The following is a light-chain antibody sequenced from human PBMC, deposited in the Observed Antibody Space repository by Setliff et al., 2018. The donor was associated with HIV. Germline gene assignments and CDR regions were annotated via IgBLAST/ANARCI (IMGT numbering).Light chain of an antibody. J-gene: IGLJ2*01. CDR3: CSYAGSYTPVI. CDR2: DVT. V-gene: IGLV2-11*01. Sequence: QSVLPQPRSVSGSPGQSVTISCTGTSSDVGSYNYVSWYQQHPGKAPKLMIYDVTKRPSGVPDRFSGSKSGNTASLTISGLQAEDEADYYCCSYAGSYTPVIFGGGTKVTVL. CDR1: SSDVGSYNY.